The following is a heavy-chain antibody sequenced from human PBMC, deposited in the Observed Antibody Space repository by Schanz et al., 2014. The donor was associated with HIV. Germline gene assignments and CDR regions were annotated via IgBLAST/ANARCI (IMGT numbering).Heavy chain of an antibody. V-gene: IGHV1-2*02. D-gene: IGHD6-13*01. CDR2: INPNEGDT. J-gene: IGHJ6*02. CDR1: GYTFTDYF. CDR3: ASDLSVYSSSSSV. Sequence: QVQLVQSGTEVKKPGASVTVSCKASGYTFTDYFVHWVRQAPGQGLEWMGWINPNEGDTKFAQKFRGRVTMTRDTSISTAYMELSRLRSDDTAVYYCASDLSVYSSSSSVWGQGTTVTVSS.